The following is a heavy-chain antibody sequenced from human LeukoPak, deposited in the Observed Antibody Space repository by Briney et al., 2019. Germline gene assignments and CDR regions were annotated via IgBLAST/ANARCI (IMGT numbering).Heavy chain of an antibody. J-gene: IGHJ5*02. D-gene: IGHD3-22*01. CDR1: GFTFSSYV. V-gene: IGHV3-30*03. CDR2: IRQDGDSK. CDR3: ATEDHTSGHAGALGFDP. Sequence: GGSLRLSCAAAGFTFSSYVMHRARQAPGEGLEWVAVIRQDGDSKSYGNSVKGRFTISRDNSRDTLYLQMDSLTTEDTAIYYCATEDHTSGHAGALGFDPWGEGTLVTVS.